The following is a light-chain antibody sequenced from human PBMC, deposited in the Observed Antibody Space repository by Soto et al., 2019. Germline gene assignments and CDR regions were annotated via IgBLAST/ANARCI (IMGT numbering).Light chain of an antibody. CDR2: STN. CDR3: VLYMGSGTGV. V-gene: IGLV8-61*01. J-gene: IGLJ3*02. Sequence: QAVVTQEPSFSVSPGGTVTLTCGLSSGSVSTNYHPSWYQQTPGQAPRTLIYSTNTRSSGVPDRFSGSILGNKAALTITGDQADDESDYYCVLYMGSGTGVFGGGTKLTVL. CDR1: SGSVSTNYH.